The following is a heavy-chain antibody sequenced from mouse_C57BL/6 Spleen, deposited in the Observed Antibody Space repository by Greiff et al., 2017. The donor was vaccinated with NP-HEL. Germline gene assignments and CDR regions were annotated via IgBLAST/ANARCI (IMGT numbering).Heavy chain of an antibody. V-gene: IGHV1-39*01. D-gene: IGHD1-1*01. CDR1: GYSFTDYN. CDR3: ARSEGSSFYWYFDV. Sequence: EVKLMESGPELVKPGASVKISCKASGYSFTDYNMNWVKQSNGKSLEWIGVINPNYGTTSYNQTFKGKATLTVDHSSSTAYMQLNSLTSEDSAVYYCARSEGSSFYWYFDVWGTGTTVTVSS. CDR2: INPNYGTT. J-gene: IGHJ1*03.